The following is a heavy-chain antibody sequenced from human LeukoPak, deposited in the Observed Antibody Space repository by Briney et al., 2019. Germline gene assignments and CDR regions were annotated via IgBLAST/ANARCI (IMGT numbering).Heavy chain of an antibody. CDR2: INPNSGGT. CDR3: ARDRKQWLVLAAYYFDY. Sequence: ASVKVSCKASGYTITGYYMHWVRQAPGQGLEWMGWINPNSGGTNYAQKFQGRVTMTRDTSISTAYMELSRLRSDDTAVYYCARDRKQWLVLAAYYFDYWGQGTLVTVSS. D-gene: IGHD6-19*01. V-gene: IGHV1-2*02. CDR1: GYTITGYY. J-gene: IGHJ4*02.